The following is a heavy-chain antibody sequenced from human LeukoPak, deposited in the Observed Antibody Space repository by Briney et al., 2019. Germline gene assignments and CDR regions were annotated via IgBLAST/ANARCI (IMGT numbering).Heavy chain of an antibody. Sequence: PGGSLRLSCTASGFTFSSYGMHWVRQAPGRGLEWVAAIQYDGSIEYYADSVKGRFTISRDQSKNTLFLQVNSLRAEVTAVYYCARDSCGSPSCFDYWGQGTLVTVSS. CDR2: IQYDGSIE. CDR3: ARDSCGSPSCFDY. V-gene: IGHV3-33*01. CDR1: GFTFSSYG. J-gene: IGHJ4*02. D-gene: IGHD2-2*01.